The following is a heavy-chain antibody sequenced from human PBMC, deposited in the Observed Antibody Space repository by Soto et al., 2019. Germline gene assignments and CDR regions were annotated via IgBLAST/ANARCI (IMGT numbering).Heavy chain of an antibody. CDR1: TSGFGGSNY. CDR2: IYRDGNT. Sequence: GGSLRLSCAASTSGFGGSNYMTWVRQAPGKGLEWVSVIYRDGNTYYVDSVKGRFTISRDNSKNTLYLQMNSLRGEDTAVYYCARGRFGMDVWCQGTTVTVSS. V-gene: IGHV3-53*01. J-gene: IGHJ6*02. CDR3: ARGRFGMDV.